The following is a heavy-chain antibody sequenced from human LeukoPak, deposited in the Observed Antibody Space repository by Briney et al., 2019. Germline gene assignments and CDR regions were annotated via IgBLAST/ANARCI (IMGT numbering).Heavy chain of an antibody. D-gene: IGHD5-24*01. Sequence: PGGSLRLSCAASGFTFDDYAMHWVRQAPGKGLEWVSGISWNSGSIGYADSVKGRFTISRDNAKNSLYLQMNSLRAEDTAAYYCARGEDWDGYNLWYWGQGTLVTVSS. V-gene: IGHV3-9*01. CDR2: ISWNSGSI. CDR1: GFTFDDYA. CDR3: ARGEDWDGYNLWY. J-gene: IGHJ4*01.